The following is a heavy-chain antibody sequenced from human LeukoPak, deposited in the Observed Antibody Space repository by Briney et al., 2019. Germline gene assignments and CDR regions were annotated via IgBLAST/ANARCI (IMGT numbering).Heavy chain of an antibody. J-gene: IGHJ4*02. V-gene: IGHV1-46*02. Sequence: ASVKVSYKASGYNFNDYYIYWVRQAPGHGLESMGYIHPDGGSTNYAQKFQGRVTMTSDMSTNTVYMELRSLRSEDTAMYYCARAFNSIQPLDYWGQGTLVTVSS. D-gene: IGHD4-11*01. CDR2: IHPDGGST. CDR3: ARAFNSIQPLDY. CDR1: GYNFNDYY.